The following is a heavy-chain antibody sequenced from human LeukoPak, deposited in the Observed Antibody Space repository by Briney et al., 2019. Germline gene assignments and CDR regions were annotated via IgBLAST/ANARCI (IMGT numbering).Heavy chain of an antibody. Sequence: ASVKVSCKASGYTFTRYDISWVRQAPGQGLEWVGWISDYSENTKYAQKLQGRGNMTTEATTSTAYMELRSLRSDDTAVYYCARGLYCTNGVCYVVAFDIWGQGTMVTVSS. D-gene: IGHD2-8*01. V-gene: IGHV1-18*01. CDR3: ARGLYCTNGVCYVVAFDI. CDR1: GYTFTRYD. J-gene: IGHJ3*02. CDR2: ISDYSENT.